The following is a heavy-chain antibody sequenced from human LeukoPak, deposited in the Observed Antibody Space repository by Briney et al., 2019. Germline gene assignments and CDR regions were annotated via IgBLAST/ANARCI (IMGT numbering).Heavy chain of an antibody. CDR2: INLNSGGT. J-gene: IGHJ6*02. V-gene: IGHV1-2*04. CDR1: GYTFTGYY. D-gene: IGHD3-3*01. Sequence: ASVKVSCKASGYTFTGYYMHWVRQAPGQGLEWMGWINLNSGGTNYAQKFQGWVTMTRDTSISTAYMELSRLRSDDTAVYYCARAPRDFWSGHPYYGMDVWGQGTTVTVSS. CDR3: ARAPRDFWSGHPYYGMDV.